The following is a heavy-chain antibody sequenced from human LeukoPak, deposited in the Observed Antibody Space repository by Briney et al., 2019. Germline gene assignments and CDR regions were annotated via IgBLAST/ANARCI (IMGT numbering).Heavy chain of an antibody. CDR3: ATDESTRCNGDCPLDH. Sequence: GESLRLSCAASGCTFSHYDRHWVRQAPGKGLECMAVMSYGGKTKFYEDSVQGRFTISRDNSQNPVYLEMNNLRPEDTAVYSCATDESTRCNGDCPLDHWGQGTLVTVSS. CDR2: MSYGGKTK. J-gene: IGHJ4*02. CDR1: GCTFSHYD. V-gene: IGHV3-30*03. D-gene: IGHD2-21*02.